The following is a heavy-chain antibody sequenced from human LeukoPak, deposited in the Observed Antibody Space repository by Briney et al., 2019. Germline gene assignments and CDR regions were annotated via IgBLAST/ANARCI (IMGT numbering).Heavy chain of an antibody. CDR1: GFTFSSYA. CDR3: AKMGEDQSDFDY. CDR2: ISGSGGST. V-gene: IGHV3-23*01. J-gene: IGHJ4*02. Sequence: PGGSLRLSYAASGFTFSSYAMSWVRQAPGKGLEWVSAISGSGGSTYYADSVKGRFTISRDNSKNTLYLQMNSLRAEDTAVYYCAKMGEDQSDFDYWGQGTLVTVSS. D-gene: IGHD3-16*01.